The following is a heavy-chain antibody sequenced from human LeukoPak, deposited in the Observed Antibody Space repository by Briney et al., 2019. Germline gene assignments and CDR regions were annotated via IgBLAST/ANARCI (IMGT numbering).Heavy chain of an antibody. CDR2: INPNSGGT. Sequence: GASVKVSCKGSGYTFTGYYMHWVRQAPGQGLEWMGRINPNSGGTNYAQKFQGRVTMTRDTSISTAYMELSRLRSDDTAVYYCASQKVGTREFDYWGQGTLVTVSS. CDR1: GYTFTGYY. D-gene: IGHD1-26*01. V-gene: IGHV1-2*06. CDR3: ASQKVGTREFDY. J-gene: IGHJ4*02.